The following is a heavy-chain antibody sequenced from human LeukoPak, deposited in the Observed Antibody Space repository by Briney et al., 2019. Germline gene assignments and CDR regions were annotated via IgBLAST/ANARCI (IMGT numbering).Heavy chain of an antibody. CDR2: LHAAGGT. CDR1: GLTVSSNY. D-gene: IGHD3-22*01. CDR3: AREGYDSSGYPRLLDY. V-gene: IGHV3-53*04. Sequence: PGGSPRLSCAASGLTVSSNYITWVRQPPGKGLEWVSVLHAAGGTYYADSVKGRFTISRHISKNTVYLQMNSLRAEDTAVYYCAREGYDSSGYPRLLDYWGQGTLVTVSS. J-gene: IGHJ4*02.